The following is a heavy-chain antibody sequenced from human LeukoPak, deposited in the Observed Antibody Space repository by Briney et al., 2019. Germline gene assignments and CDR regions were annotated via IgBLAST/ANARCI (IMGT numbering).Heavy chain of an antibody. CDR1: GGSFSGYY. CDR2: INHSGST. J-gene: IGHJ4*02. D-gene: IGHD3-22*01. Sequence: SETLSLTCAVYGGSFSGYYWSWIRQPPGKGLEWIGEINHSGSTNYNPSLKSRVTISVGTSKNQFSLKLSSVTAADTAVYYCARVTGYMIEDYFDYWGQGTLVTVSS. CDR3: ARVTGYMIEDYFDY. V-gene: IGHV4-34*01.